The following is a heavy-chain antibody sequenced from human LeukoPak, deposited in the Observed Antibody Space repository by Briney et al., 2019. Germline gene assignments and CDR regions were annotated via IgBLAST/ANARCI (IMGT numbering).Heavy chain of an antibody. Sequence: GGSLRLSCAASGTTFRNYWMHWVRQAPGKGLVWVSRINSDGSSTNYADSVKGRFTISRGNAKNTLYLQMNSLRAEDTAVYYCARGYGDNSVLVDYWGQGTLVSVSS. V-gene: IGHV3-74*01. J-gene: IGHJ4*02. CDR3: ARGYGDNSVLVDY. CDR2: INSDGSST. D-gene: IGHD4-23*01. CDR1: GTTFRNYW.